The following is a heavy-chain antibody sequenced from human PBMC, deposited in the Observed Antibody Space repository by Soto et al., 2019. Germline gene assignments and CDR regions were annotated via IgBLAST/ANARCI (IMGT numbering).Heavy chain of an antibody. D-gene: IGHD6-6*01. Sequence: ASVKVSCKASGYTLISYTMNWVRQAPGQRLEWMGWINAGNTNTKYSQKFQGRVTITRDTSASTAYMELSSLRSEDTAVYYCARDLYSSSSRGYYYAMDVWGQGTTVTVSS. V-gene: IGHV1-3*01. CDR1: GYTLISYT. CDR3: ARDLYSSSSRGYYYAMDV. J-gene: IGHJ6*02. CDR2: INAGNTNT.